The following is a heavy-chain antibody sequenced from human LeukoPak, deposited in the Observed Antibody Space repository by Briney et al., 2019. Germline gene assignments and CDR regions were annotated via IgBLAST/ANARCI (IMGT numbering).Heavy chain of an antibody. D-gene: IGHD3-9*01. J-gene: IGHJ6*03. CDR1: GGYFSGFY. Sequence: PSETLSLTCAVDGGYFSGFYWTWVRQAPGKGLEWIGEISYSGTTKYNPSLKSRVTIEVDTSKKQISLNQSSMTAADTAVYYCAKGKAGHYHSVTDEYYYYMDVWGKGTTVIVSS. CDR2: ISYSGTT. CDR3: AKGKAGHYHSVTDEYYYYMDV. V-gene: IGHV4-34*01.